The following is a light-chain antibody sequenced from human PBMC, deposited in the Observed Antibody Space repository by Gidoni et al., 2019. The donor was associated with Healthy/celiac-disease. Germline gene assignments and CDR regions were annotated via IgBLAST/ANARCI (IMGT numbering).Light chain of an antibody. CDR1: QSISSY. Sequence: DIQMTQSPSSLSASVGDRVTITCRASQSISSYLNWYQQKPGKAPKLLIYAASSLQSGVPSRFSGSGSGTDFTLTIRSLQPEDFATFYCQQSYSTPPLFGGWTKVEIK. CDR2: AAS. J-gene: IGKJ4*01. V-gene: IGKV1-39*01. CDR3: QQSYSTPPL.